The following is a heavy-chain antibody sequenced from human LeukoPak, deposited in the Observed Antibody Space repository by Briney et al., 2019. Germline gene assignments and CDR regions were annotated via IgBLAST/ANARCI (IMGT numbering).Heavy chain of an antibody. D-gene: IGHD2/OR15-2a*01. Sequence: GGSLRLSCAASGFTFSSYEMHWVRQAPGKGLEWVSKISGSGTGIYDADSVKGRFSISRDNARNSLYLQMNSLRDEDTGVYYCARRLPFFGMDVWGQGTTVTVSS. CDR1: GFTFSSYE. J-gene: IGHJ6*02. V-gene: IGHV3-48*03. CDR2: ISGSGTGI. CDR3: ARRLPFFGMDV.